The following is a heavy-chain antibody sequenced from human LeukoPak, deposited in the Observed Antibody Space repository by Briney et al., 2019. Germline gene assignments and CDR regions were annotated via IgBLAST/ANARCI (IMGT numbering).Heavy chain of an antibody. CDR2: ISIGGRTQ. J-gene: IGHJ3*02. CDR3: AKVRLRRGFDAFDI. D-gene: IGHD4-17*01. CDR1: GFTFSSYE. Sequence: PGGSLRLSCAASGFTFSSYEMNWVRQAPGKGLEWVSYISIGGRTQYYADSVKGRFTISRDNAKNSLYLQMNSLRAEDMALYYCAKVRLRRGFDAFDIWGQGTMVTVSS. V-gene: IGHV3-48*03.